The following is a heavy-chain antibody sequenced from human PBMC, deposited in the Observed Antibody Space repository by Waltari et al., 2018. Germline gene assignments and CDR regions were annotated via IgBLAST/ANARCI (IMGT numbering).Heavy chain of an antibody. J-gene: IGHJ4*02. CDR3: ARVYDSSGYYKLYYFDY. CDR2: IYTSGST. Sequence: QLQLQESGPGLVKPSETLSLTCTVSGGSISSSSYYWGWIRQPAGKGLEWIGRIYTSGSTNYNPSLKSRVTISVDTSKNQFSLKLSSVTAADTAVYYCARVYDSSGYYKLYYFDYWGQGTLVTVSS. CDR1: GGSISSSSYY. V-gene: IGHV4-61*02. D-gene: IGHD3-22*01.